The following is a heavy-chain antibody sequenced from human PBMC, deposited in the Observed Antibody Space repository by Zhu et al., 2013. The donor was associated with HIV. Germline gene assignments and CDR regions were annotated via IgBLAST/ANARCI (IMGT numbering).Heavy chain of an antibody. Sequence: QVQLVQSGAEVKKPGSSVKVSCKASGGTFSSYTISWVRQAPGQGLEWMGRIIPILGIANYAQKFQGRVTITADKSTSTAYMELSSLRSEDTAVYYCATATVRGSGSRSATDVWGQGTTVTVSS. J-gene: IGHJ6*02. V-gene: IGHV1-69*02. D-gene: IGHD3-10*01. CDR3: ATATVRGSGSRSATDV. CDR1: GGTFSSYT. CDR2: IIPILGIA.